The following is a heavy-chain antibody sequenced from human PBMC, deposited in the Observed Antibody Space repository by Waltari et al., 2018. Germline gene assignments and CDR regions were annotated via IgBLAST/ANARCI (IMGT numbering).Heavy chain of an antibody. V-gene: IGHV3-33*01. CDR3: ASQSTTLFDY. CDR2: IWHDGSNE. CDR1: GFHFSGFG. Sequence: QVQLVESGGGVVQPGRSLRPACAASGFHFSGFGMHWVRQAPGKGLEWVAVIWHDGSNEYYVDSVKGRFTISRDNSKNTLYLQMNSLRAEDSAVYYCASQSTTLFDYWGQGTLVTVSS. J-gene: IGHJ4*02. D-gene: IGHD2-15*01.